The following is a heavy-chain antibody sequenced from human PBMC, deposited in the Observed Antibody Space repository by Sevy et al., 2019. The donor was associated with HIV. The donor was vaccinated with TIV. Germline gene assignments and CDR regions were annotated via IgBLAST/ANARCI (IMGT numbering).Heavy chain of an antibody. CDR2: MYYTGNT. CDR3: VRQIVRDGYDY. V-gene: IGHV4-39*01. Sequence: SETLSLTCTVSGGSISSSNYYWGWIRQPPGKGLEWTGSMYYTGNTYYNPSLKSRVTISVDTSRNHFSLSLTSMTAADTAVYYCVRQIVRDGYDYWGQGTLVTVSS. D-gene: IGHD1-26*01. CDR1: GGSISSSNYY. J-gene: IGHJ4*02.